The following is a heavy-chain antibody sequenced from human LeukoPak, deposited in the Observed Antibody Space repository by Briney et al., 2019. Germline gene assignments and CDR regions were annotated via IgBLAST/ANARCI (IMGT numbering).Heavy chain of an antibody. J-gene: IGHJ3*02. D-gene: IGHD3-3*01. V-gene: IGHV1-8*01. Sequence: ASVKVSCNASGYTFTSYDINWVRQATGQGLEWRGWMHPNSGNTGDAQKFQGRVTMTRNTSISTAYMELSSLRSEDTAVYYCARTQSGKSPFNAFDIWGQGTMVTVSS. CDR2: MHPNSGNT. CDR1: GYTFTSYD. CDR3: ARTQSGKSPFNAFDI.